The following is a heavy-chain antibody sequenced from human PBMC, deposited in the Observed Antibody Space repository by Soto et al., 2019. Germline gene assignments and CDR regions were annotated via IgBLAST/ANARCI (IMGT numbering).Heavy chain of an antibody. CDR2: MNPNSGNT. V-gene: IGHV1-8*01. Sequence: GASVKVSCKASGYTFTSYDINWVRQATGQGLEWMGWMNPNSGNTGYAQKFQGRVTMTRNTSISTAYMELSSLRSEDTALYYCARGGLVATSYYYYYGMDVWGQGTTVTVSS. D-gene: IGHD5-12*01. CDR3: ARGGLVATSYYYYYGMDV. CDR1: GYTFTSYD. J-gene: IGHJ6*02.